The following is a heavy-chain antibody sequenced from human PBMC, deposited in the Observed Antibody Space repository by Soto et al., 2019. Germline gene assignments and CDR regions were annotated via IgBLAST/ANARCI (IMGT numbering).Heavy chain of an antibody. CDR1: GYTLTELS. J-gene: IGHJ3*02. CDR3: ATPSFHSSSYTRRFDI. D-gene: IGHD6-13*01. Sequence: ASVKVSCKVSGYTLTELSMHWVRQAPGKGLEWMGGFDPEDGETIYAQKFQGRVTMTEDTSTDTAYMELSSLGSEDTAVYYCATPSFHSSSYTRRFDIWGQGTMVTVSS. CDR2: FDPEDGET. V-gene: IGHV1-24*01.